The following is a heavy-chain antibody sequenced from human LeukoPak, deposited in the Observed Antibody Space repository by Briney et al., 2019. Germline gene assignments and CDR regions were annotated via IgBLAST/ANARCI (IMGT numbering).Heavy chain of an antibody. CDR3: ATHRRSGSGGSENAFEI. D-gene: IGHD5-12*01. J-gene: IGHJ3*02. V-gene: IGHV4-34*01. Sequence: SETLSLTCAVYGGSFSGYYWSWIRQPPGKGLEWIGEINHSGSTYYNPSLKSRVTISGDTSKNQFSLKLNSVTAADTAIYYCATHRRSGSGGSENAFEIWGQGTMVTVSS. CDR2: INHSGST. CDR1: GGSFSGYY.